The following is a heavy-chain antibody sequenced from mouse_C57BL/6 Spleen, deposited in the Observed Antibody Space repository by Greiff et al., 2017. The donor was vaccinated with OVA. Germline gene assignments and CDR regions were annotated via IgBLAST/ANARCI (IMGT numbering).Heavy chain of an antibody. CDR3: ARNLGLTTVTYAMDY. CDR1: GFSLNSYG. V-gene: IGHV2-2*01. D-gene: IGHD1-2*01. J-gene: IGHJ4*01. Sequence: VQLQESGPGLVQPSQSLSITCTVSGFSLNSYGVHWVRQSPGKGLEWLGVIWSGGSTDYNAAFISRLSISKDNSKSQVFFKMNSLQADDTAIYYCARNLGLTTVTYAMDYWGQGTSVTVSS. CDR2: IWSGGST.